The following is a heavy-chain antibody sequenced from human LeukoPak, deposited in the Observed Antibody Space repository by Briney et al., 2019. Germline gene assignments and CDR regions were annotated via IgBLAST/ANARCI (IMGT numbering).Heavy chain of an antibody. V-gene: IGHV3-30*18. CDR3: AKDLGSTGLDY. CDR1: GFTFSSYG. D-gene: IGHD6-25*01. Sequence: GGSLRLSCAASGFTFSSYGMHWVRQAPGKGLEWVAVISYDGSNKYYADSVMGRFTISRDNSKNTLYLQMNSLRAEDTAVYYCAKDLGSTGLDYWGQGTLVTVSS. J-gene: IGHJ4*02. CDR2: ISYDGSNK.